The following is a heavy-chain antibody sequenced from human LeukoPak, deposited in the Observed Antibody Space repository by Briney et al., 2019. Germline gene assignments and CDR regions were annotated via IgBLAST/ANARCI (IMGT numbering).Heavy chain of an antibody. CDR3: AKDPRSLGYCTSSSCPYFDY. Sequence: GGSLRLSCAASGFTFSSYAMNWVRQAPGKGREWVSAISGSDGISYYADSVKGRFTISRDNSKNTLYLQMNSLRPEDTAVYYCAKDPRSLGYCTSSSCPYFDYWGQGTLVTVSS. CDR1: GFTFSSYA. D-gene: IGHD2-2*01. CDR2: ISGSDGIS. J-gene: IGHJ4*02. V-gene: IGHV3-23*01.